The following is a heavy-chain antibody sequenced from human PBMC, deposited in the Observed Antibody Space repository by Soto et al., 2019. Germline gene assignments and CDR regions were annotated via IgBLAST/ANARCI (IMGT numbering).Heavy chain of an antibody. CDR1: GGPMSSYC. CDR2: IYYSGST. CDR3: ARRGHDYGDYVIDY. Sequence: SQTLRLTCTVSGGPMSSYCWILIRQPPGKGLEWIGYIYYSGSTNYNPSLKSRVTISVDTSKNQFSLKLSSVTAADTAVYYCARRGHDYGDYVIDYWGQGTLVTVS. J-gene: IGHJ4*02. V-gene: IGHV4-59*08. D-gene: IGHD4-17*01.